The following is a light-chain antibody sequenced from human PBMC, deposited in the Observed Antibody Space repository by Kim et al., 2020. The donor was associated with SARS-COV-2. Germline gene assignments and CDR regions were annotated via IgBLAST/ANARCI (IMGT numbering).Light chain of an antibody. CDR2: ETS. CDR3: QQRSKAHPT. Sequence: EIVLTQSPDTLSLSPGASATLSCRASQSVGSVLAWYQQKPGQAPRLLISETSKRATGVPARFSGSGTGTDFTLSISSLELDDFAVYYCQQRSKAHPTFGQGTRLEIK. CDR1: QSVGSV. V-gene: IGKV3-11*01. J-gene: IGKJ5*01.